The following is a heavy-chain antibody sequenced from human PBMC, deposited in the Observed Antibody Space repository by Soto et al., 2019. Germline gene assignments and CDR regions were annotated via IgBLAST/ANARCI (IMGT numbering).Heavy chain of an antibody. J-gene: IGHJ6*02. CDR2: INPNSGGT. D-gene: IGHD3-9*01. CDR1: GYTFTGYY. CDR3: ARDNTPVLRYFGWNGMDV. V-gene: IGHV1-2*04. Sequence: GASVKVSCKASGYTFTGYYMHWVRQAPGQGLEWMGWINPNSGGTNYAQKFQGWVTMTRDTSISTAYMELSRLRSDDTAVYYCARDNTPVLRYFGWNGMDVWGQGTTVTVSS.